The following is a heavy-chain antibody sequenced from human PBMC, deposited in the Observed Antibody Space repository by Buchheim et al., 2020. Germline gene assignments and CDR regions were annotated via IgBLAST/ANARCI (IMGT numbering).Heavy chain of an antibody. J-gene: IGHJ4*02. V-gene: IGHV3-30*18. Sequence: QVQLVESGGDVVRPGRSLRLSCAASGFTFSRYHMHWVRQAPGKGLEWLAVISYDGSHKYYADSVKGRFTISRDNSKNTLYLQMNSLRAEDTAVYYCAKDRSYCSGGSCPNYFDYWGQGTL. CDR3: AKDRSYCSGGSCPNYFDY. CDR2: ISYDGSHK. CDR1: GFTFSRYH. D-gene: IGHD2-15*01.